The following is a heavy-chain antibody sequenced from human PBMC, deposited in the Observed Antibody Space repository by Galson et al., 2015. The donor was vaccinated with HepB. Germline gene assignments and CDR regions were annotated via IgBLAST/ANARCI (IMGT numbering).Heavy chain of an antibody. CDR3: ARGGAAYKADAFDI. Sequence: SLRLSCAASGFTFSSYWMHWVRQAPGKGLVWVSRINSDGSSTSYADSVKGRFTVSRDNAKNTMFLQMNSLRAEDTAVYYCARGGAAYKADAFDIWGQGTMVTVSS. D-gene: IGHD5-24*01. CDR1: GFTFSSYW. V-gene: IGHV3-74*01. J-gene: IGHJ3*02. CDR2: INSDGSST.